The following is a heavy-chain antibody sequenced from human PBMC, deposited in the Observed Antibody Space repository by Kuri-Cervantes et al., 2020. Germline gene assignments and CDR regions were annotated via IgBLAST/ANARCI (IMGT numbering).Heavy chain of an antibody. CDR1: GFTFSSYA. CDR2: ISGSGGST. Sequence: GESLKISCAASGFTFSSYAMSWVRQAPGKGLEWVSVISGSGGSTYYADSVKGRFTISRDNSKNTLYLQMNSLRAEDTAVYYCARGGEWELLAAFDIWGQGTMVTVSS. CDR3: ARGGEWELLAAFDI. V-gene: IGHV3-23*01. J-gene: IGHJ3*02. D-gene: IGHD1-26*01.